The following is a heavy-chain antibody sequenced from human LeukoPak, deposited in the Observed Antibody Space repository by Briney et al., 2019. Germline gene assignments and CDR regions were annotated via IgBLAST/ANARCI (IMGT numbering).Heavy chain of an antibody. CDR2: IYYIGST. J-gene: IGHJ3*01. CDR1: GDSISNGAYY. Sequence: SQTLSLTCTVSGDSISNGAYYWTWIRQHPGKGLEWLGHIYYIGSTYSNPSLRSRITMSLDRSKNQFTLKLSSLTAADTAVYYCARDRGHSDYDVYDVWGQGTMVTVSS. D-gene: IGHD4-17*01. V-gene: IGHV4-31*03. CDR3: ARDRGHSDYDVYDV.